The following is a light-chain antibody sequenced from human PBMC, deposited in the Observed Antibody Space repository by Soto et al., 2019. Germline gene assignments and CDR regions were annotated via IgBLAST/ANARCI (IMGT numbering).Light chain of an antibody. CDR1: QGISSW. Sequence: DIQMTQSPSFVSASVGDRVTITCRASQGISSWLAWYQHKPGRAPKLLIHAASSLESGVPSRFGGSGYGTDVTLPISSLQPEDFATYYCQQTTSFSLTCGGGTKVEIK. J-gene: IGKJ4*01. V-gene: IGKV1-12*01. CDR2: AAS. CDR3: QQTTSFSLT.